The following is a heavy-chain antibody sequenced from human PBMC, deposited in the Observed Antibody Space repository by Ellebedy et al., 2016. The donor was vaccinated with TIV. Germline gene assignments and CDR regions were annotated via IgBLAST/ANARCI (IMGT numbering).Heavy chain of an antibody. CDR3: ARDTWDSSGISGWFDP. Sequence: MPGGSLRLSCTVPGGSISGYYWSWIRQPAGKGLEWIGRIYFTGSANYNPSLTSRVTMSVDTSKNQFSLKLTSVTAADTAVYYCARDTWDSSGISGWFDPWGQGTPVTVSS. V-gene: IGHV4-4*07. CDR2: IYFTGSA. D-gene: IGHD3-22*01. J-gene: IGHJ5*02. CDR1: GGSISGYY.